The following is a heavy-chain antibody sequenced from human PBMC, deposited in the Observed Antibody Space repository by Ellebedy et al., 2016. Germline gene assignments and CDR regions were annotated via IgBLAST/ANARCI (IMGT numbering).Heavy chain of an antibody. CDR1: GFTFDDYA. CDR3: AKDTTTVTTNWFDP. V-gene: IGHV3-9*01. Sequence: SLKISXTTSGFTFDDYALHWVRQAPGKGLEWVSGISWNSVAIGYADSVKGRFTISRDNSKNTLYLQMNSLRAEDTAIYYCAKDTTTVTTNWFDPWGQGTLVTVSS. J-gene: IGHJ5*02. D-gene: IGHD4-17*01. CDR2: ISWNSVAI.